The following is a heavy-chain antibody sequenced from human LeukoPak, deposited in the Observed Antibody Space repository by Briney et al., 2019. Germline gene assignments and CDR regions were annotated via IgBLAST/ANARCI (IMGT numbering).Heavy chain of an antibody. CDR2: IDPTSGGT. CDR3: ARDWGRIAARPETYYHYYMDV. Sequence: EASVKVSCKASGYTFTDYYMHWVRQAPGQGLEWMGWIDPTSGGTNYAQKFQGRVTMTRDTSISTAYMELSRLRSDDTAVYYCARDWGRIAARPETYYHYYMDVWGKGTTVTVSS. V-gene: IGHV1-2*02. J-gene: IGHJ6*03. D-gene: IGHD6-6*01. CDR1: GYTFTDYY.